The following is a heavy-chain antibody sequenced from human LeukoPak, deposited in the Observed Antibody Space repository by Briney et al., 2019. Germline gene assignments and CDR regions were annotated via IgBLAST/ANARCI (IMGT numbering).Heavy chain of an antibody. J-gene: IGHJ4*02. Sequence: SETLSLTCTVSGDSISSYYWNWIRQPAGKGLEWIGRIYRSENTNYNPSLRTRVTMSVETSKNQFSLKLSSVTAADTAVYYCAREPLYYYDSSGYYPFDYWGQGTLVTVSS. D-gene: IGHD3-22*01. V-gene: IGHV4-4*07. CDR2: IYRSENT. CDR1: GDSISSYY. CDR3: AREPLYYYDSSGYYPFDY.